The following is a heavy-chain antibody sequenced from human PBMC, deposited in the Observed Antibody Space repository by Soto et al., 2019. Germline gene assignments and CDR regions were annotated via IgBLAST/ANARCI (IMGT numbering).Heavy chain of an antibody. CDR3: ARQRFGNLFPGHFDS. CDR1: GGSISSSTYN. CDR2: MFHTGSA. Sequence: LPLTGTVSGGSISSSTYNWGWIRQPPGKGLEWIGNMFHTGSAHYNPSLKSRVAISVDTSKNQVSLKLSSVTAADTALYYCARQRFGNLFPGHFDSWGQGTLVTVSS. J-gene: IGHJ4*02. V-gene: IGHV4-39*01. D-gene: IGHD3-16*01.